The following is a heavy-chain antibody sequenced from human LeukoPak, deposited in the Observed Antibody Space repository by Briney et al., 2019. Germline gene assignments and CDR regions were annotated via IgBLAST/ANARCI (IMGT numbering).Heavy chain of an antibody. D-gene: IGHD1-20*01. Sequence: PSETLSLTCAVYGGSFSGYYWSWIRQPPGKGLEWIGEINHSGSTNYNPSLKSRVTISVDTSKNQFSLKLSSVTAADTAVYYCARGGRYNWKRIDYWGQGTLVTVSP. CDR1: GGSFSGYY. CDR2: INHSGST. V-gene: IGHV4-34*01. J-gene: IGHJ4*02. CDR3: ARGGRYNWKRIDY.